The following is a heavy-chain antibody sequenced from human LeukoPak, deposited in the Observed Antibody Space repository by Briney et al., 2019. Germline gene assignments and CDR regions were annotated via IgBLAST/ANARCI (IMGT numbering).Heavy chain of an antibody. CDR1: GFIFKNYV. D-gene: IGHD6-13*01. CDR3: AKDSHPLSSSSWFFES. Sequence: GGSLRLSCAGSGFIFKNYVMTWVRQAPGKGLDWVSSLSATGDITYYADSVKGRFTVSRDNSNGTVFLQMNSLRAEDTAVYYCAKDSHPLSSSSWFFESWGQGTLVTVSS. V-gene: IGHV3-23*01. J-gene: IGHJ4*02. CDR2: LSATGDIT.